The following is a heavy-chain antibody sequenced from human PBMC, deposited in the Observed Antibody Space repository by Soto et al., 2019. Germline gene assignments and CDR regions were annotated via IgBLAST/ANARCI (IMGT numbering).Heavy chain of an antibody. V-gene: IGHV1-18*01. D-gene: IGHD1-1*01. CDR1: GYTFTSYG. CDR2: ISAHNGNT. Sequence: QVHLVQSGAEVKKPGASVKVSCKASGYTFTSYGIPWVRQAPGQGLEWMGWISAHNGNTDYAQKLQGRVIVTRDTSTSTAYMELRSLRSDDTAVYYCARRRYGDYWGQGALVTVSS. CDR3: ARRRYGDY. J-gene: IGHJ4*02.